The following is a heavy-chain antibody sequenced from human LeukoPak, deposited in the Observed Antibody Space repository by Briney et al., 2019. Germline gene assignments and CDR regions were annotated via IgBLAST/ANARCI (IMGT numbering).Heavy chain of an antibody. CDR3: ARDSCSGGSCYSGFDP. J-gene: IGHJ5*02. CDR2: IYYSGST. D-gene: IGHD2-15*01. V-gene: IGHV4-31*03. Sequence: SETLSLTCTVSGGSISSGGYYWSWIRQHPGKGLESIGYIYYSGSTYYNPSLKSRVTISVDTSKNQFSLKLSSVTAADTAVYYCARDSCSGGSCYSGFDPWGQGTLVTVSS. CDR1: GGSISSGGYY.